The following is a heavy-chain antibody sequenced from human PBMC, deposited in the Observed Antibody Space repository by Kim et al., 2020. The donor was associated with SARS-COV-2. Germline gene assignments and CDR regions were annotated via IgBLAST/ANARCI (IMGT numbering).Heavy chain of an antibody. CDR3: ARAEFETYYYDSSGYWGDAFDI. V-gene: IGHV5-51*01. CDR1: GYSFTSYW. CDR2: IYPGDSDT. Sequence: GESLKISCKGSGYSFTSYWIGWVRQMPGKGLEWMGIIYPGDSDTRYSPSFQGQVTISADKSISTAYLQWSSLKASDTAMYYCARAEFETYYYDSSGYWGDAFDIWGQGTMVTVSS. J-gene: IGHJ3*02. D-gene: IGHD3-22*01.